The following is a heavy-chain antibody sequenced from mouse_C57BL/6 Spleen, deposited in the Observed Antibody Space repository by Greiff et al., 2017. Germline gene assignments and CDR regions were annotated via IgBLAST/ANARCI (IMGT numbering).Heavy chain of an antibody. CDR2: ISSGSSTI. CDR3: ARGVFYGNYVDY. Sequence: EVMLVESGGGLVKPGGSLKLSCAASGFTFSDYGMHWVRQAPEKGLEWVAYISSGSSTIYYADTVKGRFTISRDNAKNTLFLQMTSLRSEDTAMYYCARGVFYGNYVDYWGQGTTLTVSS. V-gene: IGHV5-17*01. J-gene: IGHJ2*01. CDR1: GFTFSDYG. D-gene: IGHD2-1*01.